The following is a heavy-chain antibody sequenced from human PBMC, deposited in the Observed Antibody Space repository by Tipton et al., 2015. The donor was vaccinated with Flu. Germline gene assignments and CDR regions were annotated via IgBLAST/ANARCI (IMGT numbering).Heavy chain of an antibody. V-gene: IGHV4-39*01. CDR3: ARLSYYDVDLKNFYFED. CDR2: IYPSGTT. J-gene: IGHJ4*02. CDR1: SGSIRSTNYF. D-gene: IGHD3-10*02. Sequence: TLSLTCTVSSGSIRSTNYFCAWIRQPPGKRLELIGSIYPSGTTYYNPSLKSRVAISVDTSRSQFSLKLRSVTAADTAVYYCARLSYYDVDLKNFYFEDWGRGTLVTVSS.